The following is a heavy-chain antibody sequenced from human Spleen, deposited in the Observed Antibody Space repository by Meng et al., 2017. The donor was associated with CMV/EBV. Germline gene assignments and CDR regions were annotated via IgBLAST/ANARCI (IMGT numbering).Heavy chain of an antibody. Sequence: GESLKISCAASGFTFSSYAMSWVRQAPGKGLEWVSVIYSGGSSTYYADSVEGRFTISRDNSKNTLYLQMNSLRAEDTAVYYCAKDAPLYYYDSSGGPNGYFDYWGQGTLVTVSS. CDR3: AKDAPLYYYDSSGGPNGYFDY. CDR2: IYSGGSST. D-gene: IGHD3-22*01. J-gene: IGHJ4*02. V-gene: IGHV3-23*03. CDR1: GFTFSSYA.